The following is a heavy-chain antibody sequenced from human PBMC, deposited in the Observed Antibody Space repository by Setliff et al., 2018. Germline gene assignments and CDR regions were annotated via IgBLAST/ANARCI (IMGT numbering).Heavy chain of an antibody. D-gene: IGHD3-10*01. V-gene: IGHV4-39*01. CDR2: IYSSGTT. CDR3: TRRPRGRAAFDI. Sequence: PSETLSLTCTVSGGSISTSSHHWVWIRQSPGKGLEWIGTIYSSGTTYYNLSLKSRVTISLDTSKSQFSLNLGSVTAADTVVYYCTRRPRGRAAFDIWGQGTMVTVSS. J-gene: IGHJ3*02. CDR1: GGSISTSSHH.